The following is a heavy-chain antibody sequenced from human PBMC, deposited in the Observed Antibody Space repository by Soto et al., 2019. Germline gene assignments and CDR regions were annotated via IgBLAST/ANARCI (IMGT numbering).Heavy chain of an antibody. Sequence: ETLSLTCSVSGGSIRDYFWTWIRQPPGKGLEWIGYISSSGTINYNSSLKSRVTISLDTSRNHFSLKLSSVTAADTAVYFCARDRKLVIPGNYYYYGMDVWGQGTTVTVSS. V-gene: IGHV4-59*01. CDR1: GGSIRDYF. CDR2: ISSSGTI. CDR3: ARDRKLVIPGNYYYYGMDV. J-gene: IGHJ6*02. D-gene: IGHD3-9*01.